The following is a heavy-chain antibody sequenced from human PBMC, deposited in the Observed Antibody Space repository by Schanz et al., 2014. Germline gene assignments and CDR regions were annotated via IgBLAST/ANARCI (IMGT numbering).Heavy chain of an antibody. D-gene: IGHD6-13*01. V-gene: IGHV1-2*02. CDR1: GYTFTSYN. J-gene: IGHJ4*02. CDR3: ARVYRWQHILGHFDS. Sequence: QVQLVQSGAEVKKPGASVKVSCKASGYTFTSYNINWVRQATGQGLEWMGWMNPNSGDTNYVQNFQGRVTMTRDTSITTAYMDLSRLTSDDTAVYYCARVYRWQHILGHFDSWGQGSLVTVSS. CDR2: MNPNSGDT.